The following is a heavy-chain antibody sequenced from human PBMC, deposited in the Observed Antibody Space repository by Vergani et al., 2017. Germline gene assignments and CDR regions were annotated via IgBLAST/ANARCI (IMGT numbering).Heavy chain of an antibody. V-gene: IGHV4-30-2*01. CDR2: IYHSGST. CDR3: ARGLFTMVRGVPRYGMDV. D-gene: IGHD3-10*01. Sequence: QLQLQESGSGLVKPSQTLSLTCAVSGGYISSGGYSWSWIRQPPGKGLEWIGYIYHSGSTYYNPSLKSRVTISVDRSKNQFSLKLSSVTAADTAVYYCARGLFTMVRGVPRYGMDVWGQGTTVTVSS. CDR1: GGYISSGGYS. J-gene: IGHJ6*02.